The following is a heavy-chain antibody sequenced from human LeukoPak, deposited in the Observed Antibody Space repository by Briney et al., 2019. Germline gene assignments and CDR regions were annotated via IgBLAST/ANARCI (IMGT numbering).Heavy chain of an antibody. D-gene: IGHD4-17*01. V-gene: IGHV3-74*01. Sequence: GGSLRLSCAASGFTFTNHWMHWASQTPGEGLVWVSGVIVDGSSTFYADSVKGRFTISRNNVKNTLDLQMNSLRVEDTAVYYCGPLDYGDWGQGTLVTVSS. CDR1: GFTFTNHW. CDR3: GPLDYGD. CDR2: VIVDGSST. J-gene: IGHJ4*02.